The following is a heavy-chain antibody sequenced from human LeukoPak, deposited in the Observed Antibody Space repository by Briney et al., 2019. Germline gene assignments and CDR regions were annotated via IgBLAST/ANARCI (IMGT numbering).Heavy chain of an antibody. D-gene: IGHD3-3*01. J-gene: IGHJ5*02. CDR3: ASKYYDFWKGNWFDP. CDR1: GGSFSGYY. V-gene: IGHV4-34*01. Sequence: SETLSLTCAVYGGSFSGYYWSWIRQPPGKGLEWIGEINHSGSTNYNPSLKSRVTISVDTSKNQFSLKLSSVTAADTAVYYCASKYYDFWKGNWFDPRGQGILVTVSS. CDR2: INHSGST.